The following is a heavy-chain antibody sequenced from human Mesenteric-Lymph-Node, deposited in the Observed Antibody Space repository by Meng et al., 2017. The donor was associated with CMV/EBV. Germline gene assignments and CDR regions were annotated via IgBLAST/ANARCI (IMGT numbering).Heavy chain of an antibody. CDR3: ARGLRYCSSTSCENWFDP. J-gene: IGHJ5*02. Sequence: SFRGYYWSWVRQPPEKGLEWIGEINHSGSTNYNPSLQSRVTISVDTSKNQFSLKLSSVTAADTAVYYCARGLRYCSSTSCENWFDPWGQGTLVTVSS. CDR1: SFRGYY. D-gene: IGHD2-2*01. CDR2: INHSGST. V-gene: IGHV4-34*01.